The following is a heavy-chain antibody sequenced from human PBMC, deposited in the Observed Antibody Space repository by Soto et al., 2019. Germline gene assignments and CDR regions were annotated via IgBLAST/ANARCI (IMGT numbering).Heavy chain of an antibody. D-gene: IGHD2-15*01. CDR1: GGSFISYS. Sequence: QVQLVQSGAELKKPGSSVKVSCEASGGSFISYSFTWVRQAPGQGLEWMGRIIPIQNKANYALKFRDRVTITADISTRTAYMELRSLRREDTAVYYSAKSLLFVDHAYMDVWGKGTTVTVSS. CDR3: AKSLLFVDHAYMDV. V-gene: IGHV1-69*02. J-gene: IGHJ6*03. CDR2: IIPIQNKA.